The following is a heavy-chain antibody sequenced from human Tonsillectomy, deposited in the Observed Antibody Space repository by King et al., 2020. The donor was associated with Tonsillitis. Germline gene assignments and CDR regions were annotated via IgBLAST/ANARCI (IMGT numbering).Heavy chain of an antibody. CDR1: GFTFSSYW. CDR3: AGGTGWVFDL. CDR2: IKQDGSEK. J-gene: IGHJ2*01. V-gene: IGHV3-7*03. Sequence: VQLVESGGGLVQPGGSLRLSCTASGFTFSSYWMTWVRQAPGKGLEWVAIIKQDGSEKYYVESVKGRFTISRDNAKNSLYLQMNNLRAEDAAVYYCAGGTGWVFDLWGRGTRVTVSS. D-gene: IGHD1-1*01.